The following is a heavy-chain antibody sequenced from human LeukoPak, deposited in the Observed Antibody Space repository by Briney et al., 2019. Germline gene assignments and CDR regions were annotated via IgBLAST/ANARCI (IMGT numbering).Heavy chain of an antibody. CDR1: GGTFSSYA. CDR3: ARSPYDYVWGSYRNEYYFDY. V-gene: IGHV1-69*05. CDR2: IISIFGTA. Sequence: ASVKVSCKASGGTFSSYAISWVRQAPGQGLEWMGRIISIFGTANYAQKFQGRVTITTDESTSTAYMELSSLRSEDTAVYYCARSPYDYVWGSYRNEYYFDYWGQGTLVTVPS. D-gene: IGHD3-16*02. J-gene: IGHJ4*02.